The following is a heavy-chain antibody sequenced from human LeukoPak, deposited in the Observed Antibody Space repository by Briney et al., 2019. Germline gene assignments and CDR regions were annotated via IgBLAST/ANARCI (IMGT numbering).Heavy chain of an antibody. J-gene: IGHJ4*02. CDR3: AKGLRGSSYDY. CDR2: ISGSGGNT. D-gene: IGHD6-13*01. Sequence: PGGSLRLSCAASGFTLNNFAMSGVREAPGKGREWVSGISGSGGNTHYADSVKGRFTLSTDNSKNMLYLQMNSLRAEDTAVYYCAKGLRGSSYDYWGQGTLVTVSS. V-gene: IGHV3-23*01. CDR1: GFTLNNFA.